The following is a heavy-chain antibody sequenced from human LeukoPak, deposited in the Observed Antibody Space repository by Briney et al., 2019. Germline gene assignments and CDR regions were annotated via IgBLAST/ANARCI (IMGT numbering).Heavy chain of an antibody. CDR1: GGSFSGYY. Sequence: PSETLSLTCAVYGGSFSGYYWSWIRQPPGKGLEWIGEINHSGSTNYNPSLKSRVTISVDTSKNQFSLKLSSVTAADTAVYYCARGRVRPHYDYVWGSYRYLLSWGQGTLVTVSS. J-gene: IGHJ4*02. V-gene: IGHV4-34*01. D-gene: IGHD3-16*02. CDR3: ARGRVRPHYDYVWGSYRYLLS. CDR2: INHSGST.